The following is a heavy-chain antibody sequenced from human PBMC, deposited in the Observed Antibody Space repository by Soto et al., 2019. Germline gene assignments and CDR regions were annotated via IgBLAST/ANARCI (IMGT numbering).Heavy chain of an antibody. Sequence: PGESLKISCKGSGYSFTSYWISWVRQMPGKGLEWMGRIDPSDSYTNYSPSFQGHVTISADKSISTAYLQWSSLKASDTAMYYCARRVCSSTSCYYNWFDPWGQGTLVTVSS. V-gene: IGHV5-10-1*01. J-gene: IGHJ5*02. CDR3: ARRVCSSTSCYYNWFDP. D-gene: IGHD2-2*01. CDR2: IDPSDSYT. CDR1: GYSFTSYW.